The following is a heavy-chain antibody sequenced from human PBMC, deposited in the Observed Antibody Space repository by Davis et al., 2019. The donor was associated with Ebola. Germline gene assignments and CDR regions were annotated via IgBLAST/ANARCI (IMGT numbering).Heavy chain of an antibody. V-gene: IGHV3-21*01. CDR1: GFTFSSYS. Sequence: PGGSLRLSCAASGFTFSSYSMNWVRQAPGKGLEWVSSISSSSSYIYYADSVKGRFTISRDNAKNSLYLQMNSLRAEDTAVYYCARDYCSSTSCYTLGNWFDPWGQGTLVTVSS. D-gene: IGHD2-2*02. CDR3: ARDYCSSTSCYTLGNWFDP. CDR2: ISSSSSYI. J-gene: IGHJ5*02.